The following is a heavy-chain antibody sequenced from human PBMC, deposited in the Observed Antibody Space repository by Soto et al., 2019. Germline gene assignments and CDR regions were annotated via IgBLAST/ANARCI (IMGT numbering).Heavy chain of an antibody. J-gene: IGHJ6*02. D-gene: IGHD1-26*01. CDR3: ANSDHPCSYGYYYYYGMDV. CDR1: GFTFRSYA. Sequence: PRLSCAASGFTFRSYAMSWVGQAPGTGLEWVSAISGSGGSTYYADSVKGRFTIYRDNSKNTLYLQMNSLRAEDTAVYYCANSDHPCSYGYYYYYGMDVWGQGTTVTVS. V-gene: IGHV3-23*01. CDR2: ISGSGGST.